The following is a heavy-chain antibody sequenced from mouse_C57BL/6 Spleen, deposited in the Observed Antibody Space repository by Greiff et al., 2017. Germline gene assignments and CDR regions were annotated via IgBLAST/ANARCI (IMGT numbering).Heavy chain of an antibody. Sequence: VQLQQPGAELVMPGASVTLSCKASGYTFTSYWMHWVKQRPGQGLEWIGEIDPSDSYTNYNQKFKGKSTLTVDKSSSTAYMQLSSLTSEDSAVYYCARMGTAQAPLDDWGQGTTLTVSS. CDR1: GYTFTSYW. D-gene: IGHD3-2*02. CDR3: ARMGTAQAPLDD. J-gene: IGHJ2*01. V-gene: IGHV1-69*01. CDR2: IDPSDSYT.